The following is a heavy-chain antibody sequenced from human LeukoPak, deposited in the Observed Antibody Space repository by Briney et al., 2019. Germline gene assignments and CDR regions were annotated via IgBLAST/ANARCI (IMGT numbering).Heavy chain of an antibody. V-gene: IGHV5-51*01. D-gene: IGHD3-10*01. CDR2: IYPGDSDT. CDR1: GYSFTSYW. J-gene: IGHJ3*02. CDR3: ARRITMVRGATDAFDI. Sequence: GESLKISCKGSGYSFTSYWIGWVRQMPGKGLEWMGIIYPGDSDTRYSPSFQGQVTISADKSISTAYLQRSSLKASDTAMYYCARRITMVRGATDAFDIWGQGTMVTVSS.